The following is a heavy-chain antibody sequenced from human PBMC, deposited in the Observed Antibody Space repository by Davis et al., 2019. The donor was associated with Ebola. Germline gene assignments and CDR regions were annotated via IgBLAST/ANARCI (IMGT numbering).Heavy chain of an antibody. CDR2: INAGNGNT. V-gene: IGHV1-3*01. J-gene: IGHJ5*01. CDR3: AIDGAGLSLVRGVLTFHNWLDP. CDR1: GYTFTSYY. D-gene: IGHD3-10*01. Sequence: ASVKVSCKATGYTFTSYYLHWVRQAPGQRLEWMGWINAGNGNTKYSQKFQGRVTITRATSASTAYMELSSLRSEDTAMYYCAIDGAGLSLVRGVLTFHNWLDPWGQGSLVTVS.